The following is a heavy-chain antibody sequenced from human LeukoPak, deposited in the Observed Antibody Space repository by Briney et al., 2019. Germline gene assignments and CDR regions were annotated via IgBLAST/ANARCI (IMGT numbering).Heavy chain of an antibody. CDR1: GFTFSSYA. D-gene: IGHD3-22*01. V-gene: IGHV3-23*01. J-gene: IGHJ4*02. Sequence: GGSLRLSCAASGFTFSSYAMSWVRQAPGKGLEWVSAISGSGGSTYYADSVKGRFTISRDNAKNSLYLQMNSLRAEDTAVYYCASLYDSSGYYLGYWGQGTLVTVSS. CDR3: ASLYDSSGYYLGY. CDR2: ISGSGGST.